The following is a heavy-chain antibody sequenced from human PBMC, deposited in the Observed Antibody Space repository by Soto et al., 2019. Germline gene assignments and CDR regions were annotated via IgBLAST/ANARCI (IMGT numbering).Heavy chain of an antibody. CDR2: VYYSGST. CDR1: FFAIHSYY. CDR3: ARVGRDYGDSIYYYGMDV. V-gene: IGHV4-59*01. J-gene: IGHJ6*02. Sequence: SDSLSLTCPYSFFAIHSYYWRWIQQTPGKGLEWIGYVYYSGSTNYNPSLKSRVTISVDTSKNQFSLKLSSVTAADTAVYYCARVGRDYGDSIYYYGMDVWGQGTTVT. D-gene: IGHD4-17*01.